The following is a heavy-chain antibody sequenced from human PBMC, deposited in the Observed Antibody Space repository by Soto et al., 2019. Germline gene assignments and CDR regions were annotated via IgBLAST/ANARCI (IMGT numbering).Heavy chain of an antibody. CDR1: GGSISSTFYY. Sequence: QLQLQESGPGLVKPSETLSLTCSLSGGSISSTFYYWGWIRPPPGKGLEWIWSIYYSGTTFYNASLKGRVTISVDTSKNQFSLRLTSVTATDTAVYFCARQKWEQPKWFDPWGQGTLVTVSS. CDR2: IYYSGTT. D-gene: IGHD1-26*01. J-gene: IGHJ5*02. CDR3: ARQKWEQPKWFDP. V-gene: IGHV4-39*01.